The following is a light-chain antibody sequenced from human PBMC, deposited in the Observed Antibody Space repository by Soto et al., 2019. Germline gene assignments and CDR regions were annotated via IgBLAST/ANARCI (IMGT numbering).Light chain of an antibody. CDR2: DTS. CDR1: QSVTSS. V-gene: IGKV3-11*01. J-gene: IGKJ1*01. Sequence: EVVLTQSPATLSLSPGESATLSCRAWQSVTSSLAWYQQKPGQAPRLLIYDTSNRATGVPARFTGSGSGTDFTLTISSLEPEDFAVYYCPQRKTFGQGTKVDIK. CDR3: PQRKT.